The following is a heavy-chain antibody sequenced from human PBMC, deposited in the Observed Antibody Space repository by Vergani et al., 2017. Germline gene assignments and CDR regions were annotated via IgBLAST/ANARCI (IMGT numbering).Heavy chain of an antibody. CDR1: GGSFSGYY. V-gene: IGHV4-34*01. D-gene: IGHD6-13*01. J-gene: IGHJ4*02. CDR3: ARESRYSGSWYDIDFDY. CDR2: INHSGST. Sequence: QVQLQQWGAGLLKPSETLSLTCAVHGGSFSGYYWSWIRQPPGKGLEWIGEINHSGSTNYNPSLKSRVTISVDTSKNQFSLKLSSVTAADTAVYYCARESRYSGSWYDIDFDYWGQGTLVTVSS.